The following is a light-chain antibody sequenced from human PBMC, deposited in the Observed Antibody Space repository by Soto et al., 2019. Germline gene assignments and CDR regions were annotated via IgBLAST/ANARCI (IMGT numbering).Light chain of an antibody. CDR2: DAS. CDR1: QSVSSY. Sequence: EIVLTQSPATLSLSPGERATLSCRASQSVSSYLAWYRQKPGQAPRLLIYDASNRATGIPARFSGSGSGTDFTLTISSLEPEDFAVYYCQQRSNSWTFGQGTKVEIK. J-gene: IGKJ1*01. V-gene: IGKV3-11*01. CDR3: QQRSNSWT.